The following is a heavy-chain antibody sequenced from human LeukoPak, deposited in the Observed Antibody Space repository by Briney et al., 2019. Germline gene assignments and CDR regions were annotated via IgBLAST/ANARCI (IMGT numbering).Heavy chain of an antibody. J-gene: IGHJ6*02. V-gene: IGHV1-24*01. CDR3: ATDSEVGDYLYGMDV. D-gene: IGHD4-17*01. Sequence: ASVKVSCQVSGYTLTELSMHWVRQAPGKGLEWMGGFDPEDGETIYAQKFQGRVTMTEDTSTDTAYMELSSLRSEDTAVYYCATDSEVGDYLYGMDVWGQGTTVTVSS. CDR1: GYTLTELS. CDR2: FDPEDGET.